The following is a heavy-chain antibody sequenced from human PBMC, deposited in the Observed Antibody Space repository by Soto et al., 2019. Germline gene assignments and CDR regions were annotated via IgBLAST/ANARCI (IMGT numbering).Heavy chain of an antibody. CDR1: GGSFSGYY. CDR2: INHSGST. Sequence: SETLSLTCAVYGGSFSGYYWSWIRQPPGKGLEWIGEINHSGSTNYNPSLKSRVTISVDTSKNQFSLKLSSVTAADTAVYYCARRRLGYVSRYYYYGMDVWGQGTTVTVSS. J-gene: IGHJ6*02. V-gene: IGHV4-34*01. D-gene: IGHD3-16*01. CDR3: ARRRLGYVSRYYYYGMDV.